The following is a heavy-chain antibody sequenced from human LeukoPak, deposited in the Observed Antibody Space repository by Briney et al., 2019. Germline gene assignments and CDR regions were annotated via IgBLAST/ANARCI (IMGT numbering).Heavy chain of an antibody. CDR2: ISSSSSYI. D-gene: IGHD6-6*01. V-gene: IGHV3-21*01. CDR1: GFTFSSYS. J-gene: IGHJ6*03. Sequence: PGGSLRLSCAASGFTFSSYSMNWVRQAPGKGREGVSSISSSSSYIYYADSVKGRFTISRDNAKNSLYLQMNSLRAEDTAVYYCARDGSSSVVGYYYYYYMDVWGKGTTVTVSS. CDR3: ARDGSSSVVGYYYYYYMDV.